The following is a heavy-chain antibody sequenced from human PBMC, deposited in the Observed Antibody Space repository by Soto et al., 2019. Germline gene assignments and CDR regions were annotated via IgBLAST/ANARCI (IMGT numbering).Heavy chain of an antibody. CDR2: INSDASST. CDR1: GFRFSDYW. D-gene: IGHD3-10*01. CDR3: VRALRSYAFDI. V-gene: IGHV3-74*01. Sequence: ELQLVESGGGLVQPGGSLRLSCAASGFRFSDYWMHWVRQAPGKGLAWVSRINSDASSTSYADSVKVRFTISGDNARNTLYLQMNSLRTEDSAVYYCVRALRSYAFDIWGQGTTVTVSS. J-gene: IGHJ3*02.